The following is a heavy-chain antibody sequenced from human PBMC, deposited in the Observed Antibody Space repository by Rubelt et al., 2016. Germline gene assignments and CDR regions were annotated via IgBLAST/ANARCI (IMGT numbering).Heavy chain of an antibody. V-gene: IGHV4-38-2*02. J-gene: IGHJ4*02. D-gene: IGHD3-10*01. CDR1: GYSINNGYY. CDR2: FFHDGST. CDR3: ARPTGAPSASGSFLV. Sequence: QVQLQESGPGLVKPSETLSLTCTVSGYSINNGYYWGWIRQPPGKGLEWIASFFHDGSTKYNPSLKSRVTISKDGSKTQFSLNLSSVTAADTAVYYCARPTGAPSASGSFLVWGQGTLVTVSS.